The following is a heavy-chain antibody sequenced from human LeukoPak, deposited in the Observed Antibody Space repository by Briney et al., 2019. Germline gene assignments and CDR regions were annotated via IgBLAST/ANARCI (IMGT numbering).Heavy chain of an antibody. Sequence: SGTLSLTCTVSGGSISSGGYYWSWIRQHPGKGLEWIGYIYYSGSTYYNPSLKSRVTISVDTSKNQFSLKLSSVTAADTAVYYCARDLRDGYTGDAIYAFDIWGQGTMVTVSS. J-gene: IGHJ3*02. CDR3: ARDLRDGYTGDAIYAFDI. V-gene: IGHV4-31*03. CDR2: IYYSGST. D-gene: IGHD5-24*01. CDR1: GGSISSGGYY.